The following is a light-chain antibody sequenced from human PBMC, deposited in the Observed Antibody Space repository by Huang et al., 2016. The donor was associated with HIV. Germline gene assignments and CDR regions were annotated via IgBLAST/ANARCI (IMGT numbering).Light chain of an antibody. CDR3: QQYRNLPIT. CDR1: QDISNY. J-gene: IGKJ5*01. Sequence: DIQMTQSPSSLSASVGDRVHITCQASQDISNYLNWYQQKPGKAPKVLIYDASNFETGVPSRFSGSGSGTDFTLTISSLQPEDIATYYCQQYRNLPITFGQGTRLEIK. V-gene: IGKV1-33*01. CDR2: DAS.